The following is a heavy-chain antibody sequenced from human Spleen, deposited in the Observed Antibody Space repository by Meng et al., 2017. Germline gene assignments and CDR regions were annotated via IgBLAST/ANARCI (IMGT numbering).Heavy chain of an antibody. CDR1: GYTFTSYG. D-gene: IGHD3-22*01. CDR2: ISAYNGNT. CDR3: ARNYYDSSGYYGPFDH. V-gene: IGHV1-18*01. J-gene: IGHJ4*02. Sequence: ASVKVSCKASGYTFTSYGISWVRQAPGQGLEWMGWISAYNGNTNYAQKFQGRVTMTTDESTSTAYMELRSLTSEDTAVYYCARNYYDSSGYYGPFDHWGQGTVVTVSS.